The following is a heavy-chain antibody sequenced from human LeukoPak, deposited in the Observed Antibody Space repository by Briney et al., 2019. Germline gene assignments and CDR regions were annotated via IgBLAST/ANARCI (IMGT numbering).Heavy chain of an antibody. J-gene: IGHJ4*02. Sequence: GGSLRLSCAASGFTFSSYGMHWVRQAPGRGLEWVAVISYDGSNEYYADSVKGRFTISRDNSKNTVYMQMNSLRVEDTAVYHCAKEDYYGSGSYLGYWGQGTPVTVSS. V-gene: IGHV3-30*18. CDR1: GFTFSSYG. D-gene: IGHD3-10*01. CDR2: ISYDGSNE. CDR3: AKEDYYGSGSYLGY.